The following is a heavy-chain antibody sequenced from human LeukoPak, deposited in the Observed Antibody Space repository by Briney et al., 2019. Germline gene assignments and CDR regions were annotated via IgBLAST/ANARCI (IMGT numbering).Heavy chain of an antibody. J-gene: IGHJ5*02. V-gene: IGHV3-23*01. CDR2: ISGSGGST. Sequence: GGSLRLSCAASGFTFSSYAMSWVRQAPGKGLEWVSAISGSGGSTYYADSVKGRFTISRGNSKNTLYLQMNSPRAEDTAVYYCAKDPYSSGWYFWFDPWGQGTLVTVSS. CDR3: AKDPYSSGWYFWFDP. CDR1: GFTFSSYA. D-gene: IGHD6-19*01.